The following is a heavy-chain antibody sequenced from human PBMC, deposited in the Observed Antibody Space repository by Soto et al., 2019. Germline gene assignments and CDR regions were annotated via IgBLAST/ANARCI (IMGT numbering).Heavy chain of an antibody. CDR3: AGSSSSWSEGYYYYYMDV. J-gene: IGHJ6*03. D-gene: IGHD6-13*01. V-gene: IGHV3-23*01. CDR1: GFTFSSYA. CDR2: ISGSGGST. Sequence: GGSLRLSCAASGFTFSSYAMSWVRQAPGKGLEWVSAISGSGGSTYYADSVKGRFTISRDNSKNTLYLQMNSLRAEATVVYYCAGSSSSWSEGYYYYYMDVWGKGTTVTVSS.